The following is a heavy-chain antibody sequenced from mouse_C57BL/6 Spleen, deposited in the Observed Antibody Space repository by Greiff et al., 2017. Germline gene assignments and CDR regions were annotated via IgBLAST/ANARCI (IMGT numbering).Heavy chain of an antibody. Sequence: VQLQQSGAELVRPGASVKLSCTASGFNIKDYYMHWVKQRPEQGLEWIGRIDPEDGDTEYAPKFQGKATMTADTSSNTAYLQLSSLTSEDTAVYYCTTPSIYDRFPFAYWGQGTLVTVSA. J-gene: IGHJ3*01. V-gene: IGHV14-1*01. CDR3: TTPSIYDRFPFAY. D-gene: IGHD2-3*01. CDR2: IDPEDGDT. CDR1: GFNIKDYY.